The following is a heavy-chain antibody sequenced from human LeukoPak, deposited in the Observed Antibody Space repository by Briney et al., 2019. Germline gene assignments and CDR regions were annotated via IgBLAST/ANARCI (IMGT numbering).Heavy chain of an antibody. Sequence: SETLSLTCAVYGGSFSGYYWSWIRQPPGKGLEWIGEINHSGSTNYNPSLKSRVTISVDTSKNQFSLKLSSVTAADMAVYYCARGPITMVRGALRYYYGMDVWGKGTTVTVSS. D-gene: IGHD3-10*01. CDR1: GGSFSGYY. CDR2: INHSGST. CDR3: ARGPITMVRGALRYYYGMDV. V-gene: IGHV4-34*01. J-gene: IGHJ6*04.